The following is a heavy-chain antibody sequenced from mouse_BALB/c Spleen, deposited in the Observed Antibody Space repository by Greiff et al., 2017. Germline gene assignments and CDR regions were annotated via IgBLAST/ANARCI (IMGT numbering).Heavy chain of an antibody. J-gene: IGHJ3*01. CDR1: GDSITSCY. D-gene: IGHD3-1*01. Sequence: EVHLVESGPSLVKPSQSLSLSCSVTGDSITSCYWNWIRKFPGNKLEYMGYISYSGSTYYYPSLKSRISITRDTSKNQYYLQLNSVTTEDTATYYCARGGGSWFAYWGQGTLVTVSA. CDR2: ISYSGST. V-gene: IGHV3-8*02. CDR3: ARGGGSWFAY.